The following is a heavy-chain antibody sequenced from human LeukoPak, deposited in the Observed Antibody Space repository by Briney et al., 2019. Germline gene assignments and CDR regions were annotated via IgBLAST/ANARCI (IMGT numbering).Heavy chain of an antibody. CDR3: ATVAPQHDY. J-gene: IGHJ4*02. V-gene: IGHV3-7*03. CDR1: GFTFSRFW. Sequence: GGSLLLSCAASGFTFSRFWMSWGRQAPGKGLEWVATIKEDGSEKYDVSSVRGRFTVSRDNAWDSLYLQMNSLRAEDTAVYYCATVAPQHDYWGQGTVVTVSS. CDR2: IKEDGSEK.